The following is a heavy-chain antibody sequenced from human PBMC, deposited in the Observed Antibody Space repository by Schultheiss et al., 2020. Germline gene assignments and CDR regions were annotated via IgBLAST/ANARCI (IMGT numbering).Heavy chain of an antibody. V-gene: IGHV3-30-3*01. CDR2: ISYDGSNK. Sequence: SLKISCAASGFTFSSYAMHWVRQAPGKGLEWVAVISYDGSNKYYADSVKGRFTISRDNSKNTLYLQMNSLRAEDTAVYYCARDSSSWSNWFDPWGQGTLVTVSS. CDR3: ARDSSSWSNWFDP. D-gene: IGHD6-13*01. CDR1: GFTFSSYA. J-gene: IGHJ5*02.